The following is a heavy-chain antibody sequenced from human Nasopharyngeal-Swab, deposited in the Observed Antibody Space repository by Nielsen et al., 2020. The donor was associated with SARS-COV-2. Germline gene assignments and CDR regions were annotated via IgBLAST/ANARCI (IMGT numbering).Heavy chain of an antibody. J-gene: IGHJ4*02. CDR1: GFTFSDHS. V-gene: IGHV3-48*01. Sequence: GESLKISCAASGFTFSDHSMIWVRQAPGQGLEWVSYISGSGSTLYYADSVKGRITVSRDNAKNSLYLQMNSLRAEDTAVYYCARASEITIFGVVQHWDYWGQGTLVTVSS. CDR3: ARASEITIFGVVQHWDY. D-gene: IGHD3-3*01. CDR2: ISGSGSTL.